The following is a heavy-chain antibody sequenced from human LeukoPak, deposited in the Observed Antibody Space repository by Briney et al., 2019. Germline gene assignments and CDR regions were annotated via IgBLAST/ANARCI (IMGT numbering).Heavy chain of an antibody. J-gene: IGHJ4*02. CDR1: GGSISSYY. CDR3: ARRRGYSYDY. CDR2: IYYSGST. V-gene: IGHV4-59*01. Sequence: SETLSLTCTVSGGSISSYYWSWFRQPPGKGLEWIGYIYYSGSTNYNPSLKSRVTISVDTSKNQFSLKLSSVTAADTAVYYCARRRGYSYDYWGQGTLVTVSS. D-gene: IGHD5-18*01.